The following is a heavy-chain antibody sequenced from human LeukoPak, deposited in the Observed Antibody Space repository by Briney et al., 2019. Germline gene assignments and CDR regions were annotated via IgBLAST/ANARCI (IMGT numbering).Heavy chain of an antibody. CDR3: ARDRGRGNYYYGLDV. V-gene: IGHV4-39*07. J-gene: IGHJ6*02. Sequence: PSETLSLTCTVSGGSIGSSSYYWGWVRQPPGKGLDWIGNIYYSGSTYYNPSLKSRVTISIDTSKNQFSLKLSSVTAADTAVYYCARDRGRGNYYYGLDVWGQGTTVTVSS. CDR2: IYYSGST. CDR1: GGSIGSSSYY.